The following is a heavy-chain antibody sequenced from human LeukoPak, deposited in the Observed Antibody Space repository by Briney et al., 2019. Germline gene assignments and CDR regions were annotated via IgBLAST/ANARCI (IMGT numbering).Heavy chain of an antibody. CDR3: ARIYCSGGSCTFDY. CDR2: IKQDGSDK. J-gene: IGHJ4*02. Sequence: QAGGSLRLSCAGSGYTFSSYWMTWVRQAPGKGLEWVASIKQDGSDKYYADSVKGRFTISRDNAKNSLYLQMNSLRAEDTPVYYCARIYCSGGSCTFDYWGQGTLVTVSS. D-gene: IGHD2-15*01. CDR1: GYTFSSYW. V-gene: IGHV3-7*04.